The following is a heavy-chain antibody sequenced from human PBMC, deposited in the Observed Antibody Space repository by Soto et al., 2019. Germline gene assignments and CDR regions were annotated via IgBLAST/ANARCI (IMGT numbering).Heavy chain of an antibody. Sequence: QVQLVQSGAEVKKPGASVKVSCKASGYTFTSYYMHWVRQAPGQGLEWMGIINTSGGSTSYAQKFQGRDTITRGTSTSTVYMELSSLRSEDTAVYYCALSGYYRDFDYWGQGTLVTVSS. V-gene: IGHV1-46*01. D-gene: IGHD3-22*01. CDR3: ALSGYYRDFDY. CDR1: GYTFTSYY. CDR2: INTSGGST. J-gene: IGHJ4*02.